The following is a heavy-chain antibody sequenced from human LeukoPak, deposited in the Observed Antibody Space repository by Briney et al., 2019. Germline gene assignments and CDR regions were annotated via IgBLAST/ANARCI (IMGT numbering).Heavy chain of an antibody. V-gene: IGHV1-69*04. CDR2: VIPILDIS. J-gene: IGHJ6*02. Sequence: SVKVSCTASGGTFSSYGITWVRQAPGQGLEWMGRVIPILDISNYAQMFQDRVTITADKSTSTAYMELSSLRSEDTAVYFCARTNYYDSSGSRGPGTFYYGLDVWGQGTTVTVSS. CDR3: ARTNYYDSSGSRGPGTFYYGLDV. CDR1: GGTFSSYG. D-gene: IGHD3-22*01.